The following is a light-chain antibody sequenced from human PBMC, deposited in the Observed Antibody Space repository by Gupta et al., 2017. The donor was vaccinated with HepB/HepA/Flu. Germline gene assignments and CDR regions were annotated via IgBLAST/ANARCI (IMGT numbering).Light chain of an antibody. CDR2: EVS. CDR1: SSDVGSYNL. J-gene: IGLJ2*01. CDR3: CSYAGSSTFHVV. Sequence: QSALTQPASVSGSPGQSITISCTGTSSDVGSYNLVSWYQQHPGKAPNLMLYEVSKRPSGVSNRFSGSKSGNTASLTISGLQAEDEADYYCCSYAGSSTFHVVFGGGTKLTVL. V-gene: IGLV2-23*02.